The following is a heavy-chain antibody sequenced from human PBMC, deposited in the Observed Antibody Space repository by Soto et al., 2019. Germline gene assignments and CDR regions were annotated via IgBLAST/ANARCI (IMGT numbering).Heavy chain of an antibody. D-gene: IGHD1-1*01. V-gene: IGHV1-18*01. J-gene: IGHJ6*02. CDR2: VSPYNGNT. CDR1: GYTFSTYG. Sequence: ASVRVSCKVFGYTFSTYGLSWVRQAPGQGLEWMGWVSPYNGNTYYAPGLQGRVTMTTDTSTNTAYMSLRSLRSDDTAIYYCVRGGILEANRPYYYYGLDVWGQGTPVTVSS. CDR3: VRGGILEANRPYYYYGLDV.